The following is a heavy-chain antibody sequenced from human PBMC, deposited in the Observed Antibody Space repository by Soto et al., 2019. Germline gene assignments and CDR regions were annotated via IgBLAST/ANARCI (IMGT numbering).Heavy chain of an antibody. CDR1: GFTFSNYG. Sequence: QVQLVESGGGVVQPGRSLRLSCAASGFTFSNYGMHWVRQAPGKGLEWVAVISYHGSDKYYADSVKGRITISRDNSKNTLYLKMDSLRAEDTAVYYCAKDHLTTTVTTVGYWGQGTLVTVSS. J-gene: IGHJ4*02. CDR2: ISYHGSDK. D-gene: IGHD4-17*01. V-gene: IGHV3-30*18. CDR3: AKDHLTTTVTTVGY.